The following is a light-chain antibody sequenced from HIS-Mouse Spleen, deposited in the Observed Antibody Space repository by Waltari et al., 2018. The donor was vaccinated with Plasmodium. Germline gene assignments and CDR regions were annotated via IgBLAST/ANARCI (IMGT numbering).Light chain of an antibody. V-gene: IGLV3-25*03. CDR2: KDS. Sequence: SYELTQPPSVSVSTGQTARITCSGDALPKQYAYWSQQKPRQAPVLVIYKDSERPSGIPERFSGSSSGTTVTLTISGVQAEDEADYYCQSADSSGTPNWVFGGGTKLTVL. CDR3: QSADSSGTPNWV. CDR1: ALPKQY. J-gene: IGLJ3*02.